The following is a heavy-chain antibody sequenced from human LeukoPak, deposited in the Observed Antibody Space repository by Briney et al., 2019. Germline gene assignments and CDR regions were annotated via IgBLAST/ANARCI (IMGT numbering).Heavy chain of an antibody. CDR3: AREGYSYGFGAFDI. V-gene: IGHV4-59*01. Sequence: SETLSLTCTVSGGSISSYYWSWIRQPPGRGLEWIGYIYYSGSTNYNPSLKSRVTISVDTSKNQFSLKLSSVTAADTAVYYCAREGYSYGFGAFDIWGQGTMVTASS. CDR1: GGSISSYY. J-gene: IGHJ3*02. CDR2: IYYSGST. D-gene: IGHD5-18*01.